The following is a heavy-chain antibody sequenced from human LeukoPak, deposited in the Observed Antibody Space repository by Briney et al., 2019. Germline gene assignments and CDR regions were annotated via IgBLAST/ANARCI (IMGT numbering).Heavy chain of an antibody. D-gene: IGHD2-2*02. J-gene: IGHJ5*02. Sequence: SQTLSLTCAISGDSVSSNSAAWNWIRQSPSRGLEWLGRTYYRSKWYNDYAVSVKSRITINPDISKNQFSLQLNSVTPEDTAVYYCASAPHCSSTSCYNNWFDPWGQGTLVTVSS. V-gene: IGHV6-1*01. CDR3: ASAPHCSSTSCYNNWFDP. CDR2: TYYRSKWYN. CDR1: GDSVSSNSAA.